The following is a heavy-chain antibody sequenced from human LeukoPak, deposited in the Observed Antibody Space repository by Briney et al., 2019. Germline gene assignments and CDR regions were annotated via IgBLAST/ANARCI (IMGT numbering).Heavy chain of an antibody. CDR1: GSTFNTYR. Sequence: PGGSLRLSCTASGSTFNTYRVNWVRQAPGKGLEWVSSISSSGADTYYADSLKGRVTVSRDNAKNSLFLQMNSLRVDDTAMYYCARAEDDAFDIWGQGTMVTVSS. CDR3: ARAEDDAFDI. V-gene: IGHV3-21*01. J-gene: IGHJ3*02. CDR2: ISSSGADT. D-gene: IGHD1-1*01.